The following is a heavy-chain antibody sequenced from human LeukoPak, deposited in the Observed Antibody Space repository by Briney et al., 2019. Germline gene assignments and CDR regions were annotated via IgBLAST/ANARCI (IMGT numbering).Heavy chain of an antibody. CDR1: GDSVSSNSAA. CDR3: ARDAGRAYNYYGSGSYYYFDY. Sequence: SQTLSLTCAISGDSVSSNSAAWNWIRQSPSRGLEWLGRTYYRSKWYNDYAVSVKSRITINPDTSKNQFSLQLNSVPPEDTAVYYCARDAGRAYNYYGSGSYYYFDYWGQGTLVTVSS. J-gene: IGHJ4*02. CDR2: TYYRSKWYN. D-gene: IGHD3-10*01. V-gene: IGHV6-1*01.